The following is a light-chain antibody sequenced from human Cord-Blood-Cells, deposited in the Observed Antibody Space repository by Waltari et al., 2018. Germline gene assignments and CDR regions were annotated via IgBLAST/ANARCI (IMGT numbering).Light chain of an antibody. CDR3: NSRYSSGNHVV. J-gene: IGLJ2*01. CDR1: SLRSYY. V-gene: IGLV3-19*01. CDR2: GKN. Sequence: SALTPGLAVSVALRPTERITCQGDSLRSYYASWYQQKPGQAPVLVNYGKNNRPSWMPDRCSASSSGNTASFTITGAEAEDEADDCCNSRYSSGNHVVFGGGTKLTVL.